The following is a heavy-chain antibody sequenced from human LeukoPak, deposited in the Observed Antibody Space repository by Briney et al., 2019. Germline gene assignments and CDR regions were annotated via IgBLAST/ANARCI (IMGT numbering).Heavy chain of an antibody. D-gene: IGHD1-26*01. Sequence: GGSLRLSCAASGFTFSSYAMHWVRQAPGKGLEYVSAISSNGGSTYYANSVKGRFTISRDNSKNTLYLQMSSLRAEDTAVYYCVTVGMTSIWSYLRFDPRGQGTLVSVSS. V-gene: IGHV3-64*01. CDR2: ISSNGGST. J-gene: IGHJ5*02. CDR3: VTVGMTSIWSYLRFDP. CDR1: GFTFSSYA.